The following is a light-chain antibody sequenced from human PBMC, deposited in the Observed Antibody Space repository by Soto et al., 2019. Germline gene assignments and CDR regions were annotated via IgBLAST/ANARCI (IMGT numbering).Light chain of an antibody. CDR3: QQYGSSGT. V-gene: IGKV3-15*01. J-gene: IGKJ1*01. CDR2: DAS. CDR1: QSVTST. Sequence: EIVMTQSPVTLSVSPGERATLSCRASQSVTSTLAWYQQKPGQTPRLLIYDASTRATGIPARFSGSGSGTDFTLTISRLEPEDFAVYYCQQYGSSGTFGQGTKVDIK.